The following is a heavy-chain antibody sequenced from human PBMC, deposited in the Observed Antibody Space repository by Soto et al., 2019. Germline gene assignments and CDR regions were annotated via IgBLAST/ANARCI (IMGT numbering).Heavy chain of an antibody. CDR1: GYTFTSYG. CDR2: ISAYNGNT. V-gene: IGHV1-18*01. D-gene: IGHD3-3*01. CDR3: ARQTSDHFVFWIGYPNSTFVD. J-gene: IGHJ4*02. Sequence: GASVKVSCKASGYTFTSYGISWVRQAPGQGLEWMGWISAYNGNTNYAQKLQGRVTMTTDTSTSTAQMERESLRSDETAVYYCARQTSDHFVFWIGYPNSTFVDWGTGPLVTVSS.